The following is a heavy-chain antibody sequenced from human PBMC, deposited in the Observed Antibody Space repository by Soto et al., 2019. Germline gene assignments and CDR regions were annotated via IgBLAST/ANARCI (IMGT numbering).Heavy chain of an antibody. Sequence: SETLSLTCTVSGVSISSYYWSWIRQPPGKGLEWIGYIYYSGSTNYNPSLKSRVTISVDTSKNQFSLKLSSVTAADTAVYYCARDRGDYGEFYYYYGMDVWGQGTTVTVSS. CDR2: IYYSGST. V-gene: IGHV4-59*01. D-gene: IGHD4-17*01. CDR3: ARDRGDYGEFYYYYGMDV. J-gene: IGHJ6*02. CDR1: GVSISSYY.